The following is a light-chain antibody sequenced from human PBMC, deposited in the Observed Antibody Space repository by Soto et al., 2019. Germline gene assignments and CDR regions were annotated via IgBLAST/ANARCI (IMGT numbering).Light chain of an antibody. CDR3: QHYNSYSWT. V-gene: IGKV1-5*03. CDR1: QNIDRW. Sequence: DVQKTQSPSTLSASVGDRVTITCRASQNIDRWLAWYQQKPGKAPNLLIYGSSNLESGVPSRFSGSGSGTEFTLTISSLRPDHFATYYCQHYNSYSWTFGQGTNVEIK. J-gene: IGKJ1*01. CDR2: GSS.